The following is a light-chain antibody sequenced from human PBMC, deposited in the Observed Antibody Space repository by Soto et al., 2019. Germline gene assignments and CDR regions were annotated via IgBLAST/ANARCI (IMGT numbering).Light chain of an antibody. Sequence: DIQMTQSPSSLSASVGDRVTITCRASQAIRNDVGWYQQKPGKDPKRLIYVASRWESGVPSRFSGSGFGTEFTLTISGLQPEDFATYYCLQHNNYPWTFGQGTRVEIK. V-gene: IGKV1-17*01. J-gene: IGKJ1*01. CDR1: QAIRND. CDR2: VAS. CDR3: LQHNNYPWT.